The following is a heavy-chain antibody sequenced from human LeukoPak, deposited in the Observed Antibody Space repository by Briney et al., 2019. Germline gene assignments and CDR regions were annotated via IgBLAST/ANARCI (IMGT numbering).Heavy chain of an antibody. CDR1: GYTFTSYY. V-gene: IGHV1-46*01. D-gene: IGHD6-6*01. CDR3: ARGESIAARGGYYYYYMDV. CDR2: INPSGGST. J-gene: IGHJ6*03. Sequence: ASAKVSCKASGYTFTSYYIDWVRQAPGQGLEWMGIINPSGGSTNYAQKFQGRITMTRDMSTSTVYMELSSLRSEDTAVYYCARGESIAARGGYYYYYMDVWGKGTTVSVSS.